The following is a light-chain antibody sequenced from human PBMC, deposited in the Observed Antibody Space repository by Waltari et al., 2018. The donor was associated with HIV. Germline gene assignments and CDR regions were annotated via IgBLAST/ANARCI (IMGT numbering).Light chain of an antibody. V-gene: IGLV2-11*01. CDR3: CSYAGSYTLV. J-gene: IGLJ3*02. CDR1: SSDVGGYKY. Sequence: QSALTQPRSVSGSPGQSVTISCTGTSSDVGGYKYVSWYQPHPAKAPNRMIYDVTKLTSGVTDRFSGSKSVNTASLTISGLEAEDEADYYCCSYAGSYTLVFGGGTKLTVL. CDR2: DVT.